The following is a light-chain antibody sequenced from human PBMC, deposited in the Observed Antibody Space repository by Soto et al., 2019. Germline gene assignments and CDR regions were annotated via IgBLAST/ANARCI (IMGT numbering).Light chain of an antibody. J-gene: IGLJ2*01. CDR1: SSDIGRYKF. CDR2: EGT. Sequence: QSALTQPASVSGSPGQWVTISCTGTSSDIGRYKFVSWFQPHPGKAPKLLIFEGTNRTSGVSNRFSGSKSGNTASLTISGLQAEYEAIYFCSSSTNTNTLVIFGGGTKLTVL. CDR3: SSSTNTNTLVI. V-gene: IGLV2-14*01.